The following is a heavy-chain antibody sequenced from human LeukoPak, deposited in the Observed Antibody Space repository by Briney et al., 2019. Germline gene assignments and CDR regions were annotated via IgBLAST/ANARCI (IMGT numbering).Heavy chain of an antibody. D-gene: IGHD3-16*01. V-gene: IGHV3-21*01. CDR3: ARDMGEFGWFDP. Sequence: GGSLRLSCAASGFTFSSYSMNWVRQAPGKGLEWVSSISSSSYIYYADSVKGRFTISRDNAKNSLYLQMNSLRAEDTAVYYCARDMGEFGWFDPWGQGTLVTVSS. CDR1: GFTFSSYS. J-gene: IGHJ5*02. CDR2: ISSSSYI.